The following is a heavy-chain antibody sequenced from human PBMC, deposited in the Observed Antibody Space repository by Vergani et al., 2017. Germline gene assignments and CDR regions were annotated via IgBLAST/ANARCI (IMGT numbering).Heavy chain of an antibody. Sequence: EVQLVESGGGLVQPGGSLRLSCAASGFTFSSYEMNWVRQAPGKGLEWVSYISSSGSTIYYADSVKGRFTISRDNAKNSLYLQMNSLRAEDTAVYYCARGNTRDGYNSDWGQGTLVTVSS. J-gene: IGHJ4*02. D-gene: IGHD5-24*01. CDR1: GFTFSSYE. V-gene: IGHV3-48*03. CDR2: ISSSGSTI. CDR3: ARGNTRDGYNSD.